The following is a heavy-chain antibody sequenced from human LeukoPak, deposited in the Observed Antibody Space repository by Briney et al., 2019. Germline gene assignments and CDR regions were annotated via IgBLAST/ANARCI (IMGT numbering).Heavy chain of an antibody. CDR3: ARVQFHYGSGAFDY. V-gene: IGHV3-66*02. CDR1: GFTVSSNY. CDR2: IYSGGST. J-gene: IGHJ4*02. D-gene: IGHD3-10*01. Sequence: GRSLRLSDAPSGFTVSSNYMSWVRQAPGKGLESLSVIYSGGSTYSADSVKGRFTISRDNSKNTLYLQMNSLRAEDRAVYYCARVQFHYGSGAFDYWGEGAPGTASS.